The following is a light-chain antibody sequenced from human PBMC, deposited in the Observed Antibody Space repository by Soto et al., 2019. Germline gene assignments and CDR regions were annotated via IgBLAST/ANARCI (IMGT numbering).Light chain of an antibody. V-gene: IGKV3-15*01. CDR2: DAS. J-gene: IGKJ3*01. Sequence: EIVMTQSLATLSVSPGERASLSCRAGQSVGSKLAWYQHKPGQAPRLLIYDASTRATGFPARFRDSGSGTEFTLTSSSLQPEDFSVYYCHQHNNWPPFTFTPGTTVHIK. CDR1: QSVGSK. CDR3: HQHNNWPPFT.